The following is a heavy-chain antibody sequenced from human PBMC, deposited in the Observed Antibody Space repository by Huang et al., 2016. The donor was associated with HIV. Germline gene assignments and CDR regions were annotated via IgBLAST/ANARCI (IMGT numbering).Heavy chain of an antibody. CDR1: GGSISSSSYY. CDR2: IYYSGST. D-gene: IGHD2-2*01. CDR3: ARHMDCSSSSCLAGGHERGPFDM. J-gene: IGHJ3*02. V-gene: IGHV4-39*01. Sequence: QLQLQESGPGLVKPSETLSLTCSVSGGSISSSSYYWGWIRQPPGKGLEWIGSIYYSGSTFYNPALKSLVTISVDTSKNHFSLRLSSVTAADTSVYYCARHMDCSSSSCLAGGHERGPFDMWGQGTMVTVSS.